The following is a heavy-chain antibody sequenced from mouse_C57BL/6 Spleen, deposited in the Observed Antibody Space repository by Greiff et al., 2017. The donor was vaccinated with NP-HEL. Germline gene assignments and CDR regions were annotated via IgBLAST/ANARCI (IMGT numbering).Heavy chain of an antibody. V-gene: IGHV14-1*01. CDR2: IDPEDGDT. Sequence: EVQRVESGAELVRPGASVKLSCTASGFNIKDYYMHWVKQRPEQGLEWIGRIDPEDGDTEYAPKFQGKATMTADTSSNTAYLQLSSLTSEDTAVYYCTHYYGGSYGYFDVWGTGTTVTVSS. CDR3: THYYGGSYGYFDV. J-gene: IGHJ1*03. D-gene: IGHD1-1*01. CDR1: GFNIKDYY.